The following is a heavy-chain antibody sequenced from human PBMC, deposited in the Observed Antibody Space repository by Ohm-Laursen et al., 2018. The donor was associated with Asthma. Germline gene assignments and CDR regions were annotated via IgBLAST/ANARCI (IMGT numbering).Heavy chain of an antibody. CDR3: ARGHGNFDY. V-gene: IGHV4-31*03. Sequence: SQTLSLTCTVSAGSISSGGYYCSWLRQHPGKGLEWIGYIYYSWSTYYNPSLKSRVTISVDTSKNQFSLKLSSVTAADTAVYYCARGHGNFDYWGQGTLVTVSS. CDR2: IYYSWST. J-gene: IGHJ4*02. CDR1: AGSISSGGYY. D-gene: IGHD4-17*01.